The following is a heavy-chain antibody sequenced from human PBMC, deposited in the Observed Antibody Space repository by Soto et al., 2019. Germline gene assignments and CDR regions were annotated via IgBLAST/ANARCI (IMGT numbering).Heavy chain of an antibody. J-gene: IGHJ6*02. CDR1: GGSMTSINW. CDR2: AHHSGRT. CDR3: ARTVAGTDSSVRSYSVVYYGMDV. Sequence: SETLSLTCTVSGGSMTSINWWNWVRQSPGKGLEWIGEAHHSGRTNYNPSLKSRVTISVDKSKNHFSLKLSSVTAADTAVYYCARTVAGTDSSVRSYSVVYYGMDVWGQGTTVTVSS. V-gene: IGHV4-4*02. D-gene: IGHD6-19*01.